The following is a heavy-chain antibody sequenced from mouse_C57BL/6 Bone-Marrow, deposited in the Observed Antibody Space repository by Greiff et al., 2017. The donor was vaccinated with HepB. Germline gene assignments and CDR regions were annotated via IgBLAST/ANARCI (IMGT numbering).Heavy chain of an antibody. V-gene: IGHV1-47*01. CDR1: GYTFTTYP. CDR2: FHPDNDDT. J-gene: IGHJ3*01. Sequence: VQLQESGAELVKPGASVKMSCKASGYTFTTYPIEWMKQNHGKSLEWIGNFHPDNDDTKYNEKLKGKATFTVEKSSNAVYMELSRLTSDDSAVYCCARGGWLSPFAYWGQGTLVTVSA. D-gene: IGHD2-3*01. CDR3: ARGGWLSPFAY.